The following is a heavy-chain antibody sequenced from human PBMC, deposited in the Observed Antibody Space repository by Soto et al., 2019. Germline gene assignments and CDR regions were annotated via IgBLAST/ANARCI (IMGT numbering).Heavy chain of an antibody. CDR3: ARDTFGGAYDFWH. CDR1: GFTVSNFY. CDR2: ISSGGST. D-gene: IGHD3-3*01. J-gene: IGHJ4*02. Sequence: EVQLVESGGGLVQPGGSLRLSCAVSGFTVSNFYMTWVRQAPGKGLEWVSVISSGGSTYYADSVKGRFTISRDNSKNTLLLEMNSLRAGDTAVYYCARDTFGGAYDFWHGGQGTLVTVSS. V-gene: IGHV3-66*01.